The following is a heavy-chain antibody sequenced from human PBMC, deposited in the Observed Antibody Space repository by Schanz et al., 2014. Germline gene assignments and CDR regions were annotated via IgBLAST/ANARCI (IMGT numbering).Heavy chain of an antibody. D-gene: IGHD5-18*01. V-gene: IGHV1-18*04. CDR1: GYTFTSDS. CDR3: TRGGYSYALSAFDI. J-gene: IGHJ3*02. Sequence: QVQLVQSGDEVKKPGASVKVSCTASGYTFTSDSMHWVRQAPGQGLEWMGWITAYNGDTNYALKLQGRVTMTTDTSTGTAYMELRSLRSDDTALYYCTRGGYSYALSAFDIWGQGTMVTVSS. CDR2: ITAYNGDT.